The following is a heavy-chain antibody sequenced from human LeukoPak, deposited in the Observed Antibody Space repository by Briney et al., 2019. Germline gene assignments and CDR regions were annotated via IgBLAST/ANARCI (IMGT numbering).Heavy chain of an antibody. CDR2: IKPDGVTT. D-gene: IGHD2-8*02. CDR1: VFTYISSW. J-gene: IGHJ4*02. Sequence: GGSLRLSCQGTVFTYISSWLPWVGRAPGKGLVWVSGIKPDGVTTYEDSVKGRVTISRDNAQNTLLLQMVSLRAEDTAIYCCSRRRFCTAGGCYYDHWGQGIPLTVAS. V-gene: IGHV3-74*03. CDR3: SRRRFCTAGGCYYDH.